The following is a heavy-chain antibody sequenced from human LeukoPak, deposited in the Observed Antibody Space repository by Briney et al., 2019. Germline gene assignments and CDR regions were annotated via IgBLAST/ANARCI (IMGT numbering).Heavy chain of an antibody. CDR2: IIPMFGTT. D-gene: IGHD4-11*01. V-gene: IGHV1-69*05. Sequence: PVKVSCKASGGTFSSYAISWVRQAPGQGLEWMGRIIPMFGTTNYAQKFQGRVTITTDESTSTAYMEVSSLRIEDTAVYYCASVTVTTWAPDGHMDVWGKGTTVTVSS. CDR3: ASVTVTTWAPDGHMDV. J-gene: IGHJ6*03. CDR1: GGTFSSYA.